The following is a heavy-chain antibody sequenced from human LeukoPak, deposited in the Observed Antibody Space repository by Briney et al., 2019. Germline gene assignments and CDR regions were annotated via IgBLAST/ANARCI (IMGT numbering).Heavy chain of an antibody. CDR2: IIPILGIA. CDR3: ARDRIAARPGYYMDV. CDR1: GGTFSSYA. Sequence: SVKVSCKASGGTFSSYAISWVRQAPGQGLEWMGRIIPILGIANYAQKFQGRVTITADKSTSTAYMELSSLRSEDTAVYYCARDRIAARPGYYMDVWGKGTTVTVSS. D-gene: IGHD6-6*01. J-gene: IGHJ6*03. V-gene: IGHV1-69*04.